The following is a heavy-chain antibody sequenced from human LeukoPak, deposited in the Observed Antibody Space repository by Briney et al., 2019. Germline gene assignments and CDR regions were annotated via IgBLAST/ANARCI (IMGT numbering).Heavy chain of an antibody. D-gene: IGHD5-24*01. J-gene: IGHJ5*02. CDR3: ARHTAEKYNWFDR. V-gene: IGHV4-39*07. CDR2: IYYSGST. Sequence: SETLSLTCTVSGGSISSSSYYWGWIRQPPGKGLEWIGSIYYSGSTYYNPSLKSRVTISVDTSKNQFSLKLSSVTAADTAVYYCARHTAEKYNWFDRWGQGTLVTVSS. CDR1: GGSISSSSYY.